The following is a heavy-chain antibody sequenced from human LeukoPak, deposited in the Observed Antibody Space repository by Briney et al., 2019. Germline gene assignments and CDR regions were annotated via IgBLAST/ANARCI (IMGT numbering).Heavy chain of an antibody. CDR2: ISSSSSYI. CDR1: GFTFSSYS. Sequence: PGGSLRLSCAASGFTFSSYSMNWVRQAPGKGLEWVSSISSSSSYIYYADSVKGRFTISRDNAKNSLYLQMNSLRAEDTAVYYCARDQDCSSTSRYTSFDYWGQGTLVTVSS. D-gene: IGHD2-2*02. J-gene: IGHJ4*02. V-gene: IGHV3-21*01. CDR3: ARDQDCSSTSRYTSFDY.